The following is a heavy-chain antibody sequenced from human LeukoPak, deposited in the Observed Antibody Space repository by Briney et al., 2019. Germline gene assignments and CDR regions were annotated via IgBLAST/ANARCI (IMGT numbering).Heavy chain of an antibody. CDR3: AARYDRRGSLGY. V-gene: IGHV3-53*01. CDR1: GFTVSYNY. Sequence: PGGSLTLSCAASGFTVSYNYVSWVRQAPGKGLEWVSVIYSGGGTYYADSVKGRFTISRDNSKNTVYLQMNSLRAEDTAVYYCAARYDRRGSLGYWGQGTLVTVSS. J-gene: IGHJ4*02. CDR2: IYSGGGT. D-gene: IGHD3-22*01.